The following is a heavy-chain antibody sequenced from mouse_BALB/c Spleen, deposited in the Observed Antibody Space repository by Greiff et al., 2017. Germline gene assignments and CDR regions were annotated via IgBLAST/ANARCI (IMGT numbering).Heavy chain of an antibody. CDR3: ARQDYYGSSPYYYAMDY. Sequence: EVMLVESGGGLVKLGGSLKLSCAASGFTFSSYYMSWVRQTPEKRLELVAAINSNGGSTYYPDTVKGRFTISRDNAKNTLYLQMSSLKSEDTALYYCARQDYYGSSPYYYAMDYWGQGTSVTVSS. CDR2: INSNGGST. D-gene: IGHD1-1*01. V-gene: IGHV5-6-2*01. CDR1: GFTFSSYY. J-gene: IGHJ4*01.